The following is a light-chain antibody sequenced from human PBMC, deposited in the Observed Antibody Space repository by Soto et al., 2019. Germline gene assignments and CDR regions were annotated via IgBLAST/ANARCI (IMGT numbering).Light chain of an antibody. J-gene: IGKJ5*01. Sequence: DIHLTQSPSFLSASVGDRVTITCRASQDISNYLAWYQQKPGKAPKLLIYGASTLQGGVPSRFSGSGSGTEFTLTISSLQPEDFATYYCQQLSSYPITFGQGTRLEIK. CDR1: QDISNY. V-gene: IGKV1-9*01. CDR3: QQLSSYPIT. CDR2: GAS.